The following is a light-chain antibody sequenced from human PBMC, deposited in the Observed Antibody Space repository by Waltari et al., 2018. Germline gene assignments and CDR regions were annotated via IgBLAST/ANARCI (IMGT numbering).Light chain of an antibody. Sequence: QLVLTQSPSASASLGASIKLTCTLSSGHSSNIIAWLQQQPERGPRYLMKVNSDGTHSKGDDIPERFSGSSSGAERYLTISSRQSEDEADYYCQTGGHGTWVFGGGTKVTVL. V-gene: IGLV4-69*01. CDR3: QTGGHGTWV. CDR1: SGHSSNI. CDR2: VNSDGTH. J-gene: IGLJ3*02.